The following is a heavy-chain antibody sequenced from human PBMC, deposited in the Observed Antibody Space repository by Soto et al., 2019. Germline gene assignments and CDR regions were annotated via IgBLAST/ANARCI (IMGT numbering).Heavy chain of an antibody. Sequence: SETLSLICTVSGGSVSSGSYYWRWIRQPPGKGLEWIGYIYYSGSTNYNPSLKSRVTISVDTSKNQFSLKLSSVTAADTAVYYSARWQDLKAHNWLDPWGQGTLVTVSS. CDR1: GGSVSSGSYY. D-gene: IGHD5-12*01. CDR2: IYYSGST. J-gene: IGHJ5*02. CDR3: ARWQDLKAHNWLDP. V-gene: IGHV4-61*01.